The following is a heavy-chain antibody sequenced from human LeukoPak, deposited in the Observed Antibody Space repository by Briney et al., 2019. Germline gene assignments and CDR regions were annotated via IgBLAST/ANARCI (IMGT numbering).Heavy chain of an antibody. V-gene: IGHV4-31*03. CDR1: GASISSGAYY. CDR3: ASSPNQYFIDY. D-gene: IGHD1-14*01. CDR2: IFYRGST. Sequence: SETLSLTCTVSGASISSGAYYWRWIRQHPGTGLESIGYIFYRGSTYYNPSLKSRLTISVDTSKNQFSLKLNSVTDADTAVYYCASSPNQYFIDYWGQGALVTVSS. J-gene: IGHJ4*02.